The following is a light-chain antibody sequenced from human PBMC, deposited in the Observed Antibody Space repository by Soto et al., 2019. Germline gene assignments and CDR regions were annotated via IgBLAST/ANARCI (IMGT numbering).Light chain of an antibody. CDR3: TSYTTTSAVI. CDR2: LNSDGSH. V-gene: IGLV4-69*01. J-gene: IGLJ2*01. Sequence: QSVLTQSPSASASLGASVKLTCTLSSGHSSYAIAWHQQQPEKGPRYLMKLNSDGSHSKGDGIPDRFSGSSSGAERYLTISSLQSEDEADYFCTSYTTTSAVIFGGGTKLTVL. CDR1: SGHSSYA.